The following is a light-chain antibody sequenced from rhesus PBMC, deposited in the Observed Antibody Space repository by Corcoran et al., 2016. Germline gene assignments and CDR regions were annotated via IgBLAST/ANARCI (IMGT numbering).Light chain of an antibody. CDR3: MQALQTPFT. V-gene: IGKV2-73*01. CDR2: RVS. CDR1: QSLLHTDGRTY. Sequence: DIVMTQTPPSLPVTPGEPASISCRSSQSLLHTDGRTYLYWYLQKPGQPPRLLIYRVSNRFSGMPDRVSGSGSGTDFKLKISRVKAEDVGVYYCMQALQTPFTFGPGTKLDIK. J-gene: IGKJ3*01.